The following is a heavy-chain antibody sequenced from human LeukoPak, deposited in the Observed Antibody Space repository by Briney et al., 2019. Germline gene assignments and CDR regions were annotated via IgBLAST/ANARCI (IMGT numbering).Heavy chain of an antibody. CDR2: VSYDGSNK. V-gene: IGHV3-30*18. J-gene: IGHJ4*02. CDR1: GFTFSSYC. D-gene: IGHD6-13*01. Sequence: QSGGSLRLSCAASGFTFSSYCMHWVRQAPGKGLEWVAVVSYDGSNKYYADSVKGRFTFSRDNSKNTLYLQMNSLRAEDTAVYYCAKTHSSIWFLPDYWGQGTLVTVSS. CDR3: AKTHSSIWFLPDY.